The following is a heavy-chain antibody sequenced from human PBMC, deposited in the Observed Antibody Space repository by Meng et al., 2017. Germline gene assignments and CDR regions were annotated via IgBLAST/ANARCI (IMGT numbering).Heavy chain of an antibody. J-gene: IGHJ4*02. Sequence: GSLSLTCAVYGGSFSGYYWSWIRQPPGKGLEWIGEINHSGSTNYNPSLKSRVTISVDTSKNQFSLKLSSVTAADTAVYYCARGIPNYDFWSGYFYYFDYWGQGTLVTVSS. CDR2: INHSGST. CDR1: GGSFSGYY. CDR3: ARGIPNYDFWSGYFYYFDY. V-gene: IGHV4-34*01. D-gene: IGHD3-3*01.